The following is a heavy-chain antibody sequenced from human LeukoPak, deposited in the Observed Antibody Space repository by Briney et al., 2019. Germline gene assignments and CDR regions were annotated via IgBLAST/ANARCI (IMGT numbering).Heavy chain of an antibody. CDR2: IIPILGIA. Sequence: SVKVSCKASGGTFSSYAISWVRQAPGQGLEWMGRIIPILGIANYAQKFQGRVTITADKSTSTAYMELSSLRSEDTAVYYCARLGYCSSGSCPWWGQGTLVTVSS. V-gene: IGHV1-69*04. D-gene: IGHD2-15*01. CDR3: ARLGYCSSGSCPW. CDR1: GGTFSSYA. J-gene: IGHJ4*02.